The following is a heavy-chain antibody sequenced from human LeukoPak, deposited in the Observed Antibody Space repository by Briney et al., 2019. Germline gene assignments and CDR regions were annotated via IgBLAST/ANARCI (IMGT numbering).Heavy chain of an antibody. V-gene: IGHV1-69*13. CDR2: IIPIFGTA. D-gene: IGHD2-2*01. CDR1: GGTFSSYA. J-gene: IGHJ5*02. CDR3: ARDPGIVVVPAAIGGFDP. Sequence: SVRVSCKASGGTFSSYAISWVRQAPGQGLEWMGGIIPIFGTANYAQKFQGRVTITADESTSTAYMELSSLRSEDTAVYYCARDPGIVVVPAAIGGFDPWGQGTLVTVSS.